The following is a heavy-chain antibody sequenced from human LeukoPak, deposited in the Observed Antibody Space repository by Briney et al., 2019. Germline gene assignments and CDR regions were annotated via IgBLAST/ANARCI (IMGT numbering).Heavy chain of an antibody. J-gene: IGHJ3*02. CDR3: ARRSSSYGLRDTFDI. D-gene: IGHD5-18*01. V-gene: IGHV5-51*01. CDR1: GYSFTSYW. CDR2: IYPGDSDT. Sequence: GESLKISCKGSGYSFTSYWIGWVRQMPGKGLEWMGIIYPGDSDTRYSPSFQGQVTISADKSISTAYLQWSSLKASDTAMYYCARRSSSYGLRDTFDIWGQGTMVTVSS.